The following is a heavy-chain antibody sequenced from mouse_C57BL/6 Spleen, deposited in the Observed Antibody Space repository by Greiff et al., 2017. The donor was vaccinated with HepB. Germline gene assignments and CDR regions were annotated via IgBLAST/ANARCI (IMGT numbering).Heavy chain of an antibody. CDR3: ARDRGYPHYFDY. V-gene: IGHV5-4*01. CDR2: ISDGGSYT. Sequence: EVKVVDSGGGLVKPGGSLKLSCAASGFTFSSYAMSWVRQTPEKRLEWVATISDGGSYTYYPDNVKGRFTISRDNAKNNLYLQMSHLKSEDTAMYYCARDRGYPHYFDYWGQGTTLTVSS. D-gene: IGHD2-2*01. CDR1: GFTFSSYA. J-gene: IGHJ2*01.